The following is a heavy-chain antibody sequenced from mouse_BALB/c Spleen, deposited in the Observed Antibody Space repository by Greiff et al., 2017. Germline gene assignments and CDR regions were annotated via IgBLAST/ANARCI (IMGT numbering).Heavy chain of an antibody. CDR3: ARAYGSSYDGFAY. Sequence: EVKLVESGGGLVQPGGSLKLSCAASGFTFSSYGMSWVRQTPDKRLELVATINSNGGSTYYPDSVKGRFTISRDNAKNTLYLQMSSLKSEDTAMYYCARAYGSSYDGFAYWGQGTLVTVSA. CDR2: INSNGGST. J-gene: IGHJ3*01. CDR1: GFTFSSYG. D-gene: IGHD1-1*01. V-gene: IGHV5-6-3*01.